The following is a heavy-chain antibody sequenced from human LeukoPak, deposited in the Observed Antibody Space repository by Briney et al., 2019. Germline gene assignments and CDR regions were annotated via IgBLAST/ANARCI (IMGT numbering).Heavy chain of an antibody. CDR3: ARGYYDSSGGYYFDY. D-gene: IGHD3-22*01. V-gene: IGHV3-13*01. J-gene: IGHJ4*02. CDR1: GFTFSSYD. Sequence: PGGSLRLSCAASGFTFSSYDMHWVRQATGKGLEWVSAIGTAGDTYYPGSVKGRFTISRENAKNSLYLQMNSLRAGDTAVYYRARGYYDSSGGYYFDYWGQGTLVTVSS. CDR2: IGTAGDT.